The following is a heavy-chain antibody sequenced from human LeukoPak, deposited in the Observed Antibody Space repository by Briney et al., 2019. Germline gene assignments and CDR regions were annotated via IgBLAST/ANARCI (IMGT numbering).Heavy chain of an antibody. V-gene: IGHV4-30-4*01. D-gene: IGHD4-17*01. Sequence: KTSETLSLTCTVSGGSISSGDYYWSWIRQPPGKGLEWIGYIYYSGSTYYNPSLKSRVSTSVNTSENQFSLKLSSVNAADTAVYYCARHPGDGDYGMDVWGKGTTVTVSS. CDR3: ARHPGDGDYGMDV. CDR2: IYYSGST. CDR1: GGSISSGDYY. J-gene: IGHJ6*04.